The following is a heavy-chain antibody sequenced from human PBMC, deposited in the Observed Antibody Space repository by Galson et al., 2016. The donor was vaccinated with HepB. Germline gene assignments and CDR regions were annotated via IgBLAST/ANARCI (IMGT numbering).Heavy chain of an antibody. CDR1: GFIFSSYS. CDR2: VSSSGSYI. V-gene: IGHV3-48*02. Sequence: SLRLSCAASGFIFSSYSMNWVRRAPGKGLEWVSYVSSSGSYIYYADSVKGRFTISRDNAKNSLYLQMNSLRDEDTAVYYCARDRLWAPNAFDIWGQGTMVTVSS. CDR3: ARDRLWAPNAFDI. J-gene: IGHJ3*02. D-gene: IGHD1-26*01.